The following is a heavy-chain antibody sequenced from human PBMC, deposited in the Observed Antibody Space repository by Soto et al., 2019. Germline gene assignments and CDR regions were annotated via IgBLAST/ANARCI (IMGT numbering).Heavy chain of an antibody. D-gene: IGHD6-19*01. CDR2: ISSSSNYI. CDR3: ARDERAVAVAPFFDY. Sequence: EVQLVESGGGLVRPGGSLRLSCAASGFSFSIYNMSWVRQAPGKGLEWVSFISSSSNYIYYADSVKGRFTISRDNAKNSLFLQPNTPSAEDTAVYFGARDERAVAVAPFFDYWCQGTEVTVSS. V-gene: IGHV3-21*01. CDR1: GFSFSIYN. J-gene: IGHJ4*02.